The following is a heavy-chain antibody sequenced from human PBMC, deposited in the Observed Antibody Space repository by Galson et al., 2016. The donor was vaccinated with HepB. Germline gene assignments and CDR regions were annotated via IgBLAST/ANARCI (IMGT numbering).Heavy chain of an antibody. CDR3: AQGGGFRDFWRGYVKTPFDF. V-gene: IGHV3-7*03. CDR1: EFTFSSYL. Sequence: SLRLSCAASEFTFSSYLMSWVRQAPGKGLEWVANIKQDGSEKYYVDSVKGRFTISRDNSKNTVYLQMNSLRAEDTAVYFCAQGGGFRDFWRGYVKTPFDFWGQGTRVAVS. J-gene: IGHJ4*02. CDR2: IKQDGSEK. D-gene: IGHD3-3*01.